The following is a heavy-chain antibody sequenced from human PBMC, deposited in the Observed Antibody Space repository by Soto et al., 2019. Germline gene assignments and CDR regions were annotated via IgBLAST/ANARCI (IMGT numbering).Heavy chain of an antibody. V-gene: IGHV4-39*01. CDR3: ARSVGDYYYGMDV. CDR2: FYYSGST. Sequence: SETLSLTCTASGASITSTSYHWGWIRQPPGKGLEWIGNFYYSGSTYYNPSLRSRVTISVDASKNQFSVKVSSVTATDTAVYYCARSVGDYYYGMDVWGQGTTVT. CDR1: GASITSTSYH. J-gene: IGHJ6*02. D-gene: IGHD1-26*01.